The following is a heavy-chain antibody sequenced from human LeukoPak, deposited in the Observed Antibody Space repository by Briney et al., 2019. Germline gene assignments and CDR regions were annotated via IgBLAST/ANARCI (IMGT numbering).Heavy chain of an antibody. CDR1: GYTFTGYY. V-gene: IGHV1-2*06. J-gene: IGHJ4*02. CDR3: ARSVRGDYVWGSYRQGFDY. Sequence: ASVKVSCKASGYTFTGYYMHWVRQAPGQGLEWMGRINPNSGGTNYAQKFQGRVTMTRGTSISTAYMELSRLRSDDTAAYYCARSVRGDYVWGSYRQGFDYWGQGTLVTVSS. D-gene: IGHD3-16*02. CDR2: INPNSGGT.